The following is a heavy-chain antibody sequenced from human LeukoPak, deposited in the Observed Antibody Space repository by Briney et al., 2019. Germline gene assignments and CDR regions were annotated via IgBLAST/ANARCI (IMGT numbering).Heavy chain of an antibody. J-gene: IGHJ4*02. CDR1: GFTFASYA. CDR2: ISSDGTTE. CDR3: ARGRDSGSFIIDY. V-gene: IGHV3-30-3*01. Sequence: GGSLRLSCAGSGFTFASYAVHWLRPAPGKRLEWVAFISSDGTTEHYRDSVKGRFTLSRDNSKNTVSLQMNSLGTEDTAVYYCARGRDSGSFIIDYWGQGTLVTVSS. D-gene: IGHD3-10*01.